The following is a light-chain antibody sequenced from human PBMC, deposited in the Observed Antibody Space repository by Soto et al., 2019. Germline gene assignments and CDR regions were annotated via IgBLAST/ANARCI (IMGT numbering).Light chain of an antibody. CDR2: DAS. CDR1: QSISSW. Sequence: DIQMTQSPSTLSASVGDRVTITCRASQSISSWLAWYQQKPGKAPKLLIYDASSLESGVPSRFRGSGSVTEFTLTISSLQPDDFATYYCQQYNSYLYTFGQGTKLEIK. CDR3: QQYNSYLYT. V-gene: IGKV1-5*01. J-gene: IGKJ2*01.